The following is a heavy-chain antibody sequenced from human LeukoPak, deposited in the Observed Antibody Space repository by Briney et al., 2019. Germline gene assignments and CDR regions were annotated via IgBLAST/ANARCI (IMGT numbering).Heavy chain of an antibody. D-gene: IGHD3-10*01. CDR3: ARWRASGGYYYYYYMDV. J-gene: IGHJ6*03. CDR2: IIPIFGTA. Sequence: SVKVSRKASGGTFSSHAISWVRQAPGQGLEWMGGIIPIFGTANYAQKFQGRVTITADESKSTAYMELSSLRSEDTAVYYCARWRASGGYYYYYYMDVWGKGTTVTVSS. V-gene: IGHV1-69*13. CDR1: GGTFSSHA.